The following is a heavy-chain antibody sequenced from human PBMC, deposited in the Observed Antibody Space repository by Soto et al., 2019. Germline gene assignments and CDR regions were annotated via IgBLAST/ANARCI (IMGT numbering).Heavy chain of an antibody. V-gene: IGHV6-1*01. J-gene: IGHJ4*02. CDR2: TYYRSKWYS. CDR1: GDSVSSNSAA. Sequence: SQTLSLICAISGDSVSSNSAAWNWIRQSPSRGLEWLGRTYYRSKWYSDYAVSVKSRITINPDTSKNQFSLQLNSVTPEDTAVYYCTQAAGYISTWFFDSWAQGTLVTVSS. D-gene: IGHD6-13*01. CDR3: TQAAGYISTWFFDS.